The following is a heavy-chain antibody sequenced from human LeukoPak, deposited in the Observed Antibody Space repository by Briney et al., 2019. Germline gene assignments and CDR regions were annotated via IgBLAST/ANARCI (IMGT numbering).Heavy chain of an antibody. CDR2: VKQDGTEK. J-gene: IGHJ4*02. V-gene: IGHV3-7*01. CDR1: GFTFRDHW. Sequence: PGGSLRLSCEASGFTFRDHWMTGVRQAPGKGLEWVANVKQDGTEKHYVDSVKGRFTLSRDNGKNSLYLQMNRLRVEDTAIYYCARAGGTSWADYWGQGTLVTVSS. CDR3: ARAGGTSWADY. D-gene: IGHD6-13*01.